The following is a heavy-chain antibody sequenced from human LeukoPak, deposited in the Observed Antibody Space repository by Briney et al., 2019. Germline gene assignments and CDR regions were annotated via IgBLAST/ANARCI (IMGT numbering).Heavy chain of an antibody. CDR3: ARASHDYNPYIDD. V-gene: IGHV4-38-2*01. J-gene: IGHJ4*02. CDR1: GYSISSGYY. D-gene: IGHD5-24*01. CDR2: IYHSGST. Sequence: SDTLSLTCAVSGYSISSGYYWGWIRQPPGKGLEWIGSIYHSGSTYYNPSLKSRVTISVDTSKNQFSLKLSSVTAADTAVYYCARASHDYNPYIDDWGQGTLVTVSS.